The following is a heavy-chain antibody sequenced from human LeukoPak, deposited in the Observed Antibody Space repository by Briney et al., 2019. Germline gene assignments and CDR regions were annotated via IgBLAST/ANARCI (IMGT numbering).Heavy chain of an antibody. Sequence: GGSLKISWKGSGYIFTSYWTGGVRQLPGKGLEGMGIIYPGDSDTRYSPSFQGQVTISADKSISTAYLQWSSLKASDTAMYYCARRIGSGSYYGWYFDYWGQGTLVTVSS. CDR3: ARRIGSGSYYGWYFDY. CDR2: IYPGDSDT. J-gene: IGHJ4*02. V-gene: IGHV5-51*01. CDR1: GYIFTSYW. D-gene: IGHD3-10*01.